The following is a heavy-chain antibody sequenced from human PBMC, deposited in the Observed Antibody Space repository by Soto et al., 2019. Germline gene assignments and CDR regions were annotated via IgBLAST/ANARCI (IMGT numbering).Heavy chain of an antibody. J-gene: IGHJ5*02. CDR2: ISSSSSYI. V-gene: IGHV3-21*01. CDR1: GFTFSSYS. CDR3: ARGRAGVIRDNWFDP. D-gene: IGHD3-10*01. Sequence: GGSLRLSCAASGFTFSSYSMNWVRQAPGKGLEWVSSISSSSSYIYYADSVKGRFTISRDNAKNSLYLQMNSLTAEDTAVYYCARGRAGVIRDNWFDPWGQGTLVTVSS.